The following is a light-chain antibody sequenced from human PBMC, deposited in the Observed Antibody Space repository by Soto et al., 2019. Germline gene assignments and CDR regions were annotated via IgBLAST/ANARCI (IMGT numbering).Light chain of an antibody. CDR2: AAS. Sequence: DIQMTQSPSSLSASVGYRFTITCRASQSISSYLNWYQQKPGKAPKLLIYAASSLQSGVPSRFSGSVSGTEFTLTISSLQSADFAVYYCPPRSTWRWLSSGGRAKV. CDR1: QSISSY. V-gene: IGKV1-39*01. J-gene: IGKJ4*01. CDR3: PPRSTWRWLS.